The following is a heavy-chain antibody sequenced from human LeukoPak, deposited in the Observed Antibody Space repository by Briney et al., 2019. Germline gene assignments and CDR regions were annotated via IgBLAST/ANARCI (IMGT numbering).Heavy chain of an antibody. Sequence: SQTLSLNCAISGDSVSSNSAAWHWIRQSPSKGLEWQGRTYYRSKWYNDYAVSVESRITIKRNTYKNQLTLQLNSMTAEDTAVYYCARVDFWSGSDDYWGQGTLVTVSS. CDR2: TYYRSKWYN. CDR3: ARVDFWSGSDDY. D-gene: IGHD3-3*01. J-gene: IGHJ4*02. CDR1: GDSVSSNSAA. V-gene: IGHV6-1*01.